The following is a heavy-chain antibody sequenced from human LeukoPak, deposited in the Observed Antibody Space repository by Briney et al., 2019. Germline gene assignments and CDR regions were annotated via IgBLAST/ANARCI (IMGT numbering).Heavy chain of an antibody. Sequence: PSQTLSLTCTVSGPSISSGGYYWAWIRQHPGKGLEWIGYIYFSGSTYYNPSLKSRLTISVDTSKNQFSLKLSSVTAADSAVYYFASGYSHLTSWGQGTLVTVSS. CDR2: IYFSGST. D-gene: IGHD2-21*01. J-gene: IGHJ4*02. V-gene: IGHV4-31*03. CDR1: GPSISSGGYY. CDR3: ASGYSHLTS.